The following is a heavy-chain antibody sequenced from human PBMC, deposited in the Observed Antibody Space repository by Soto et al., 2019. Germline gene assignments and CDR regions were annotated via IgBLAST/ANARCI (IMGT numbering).Heavy chain of an antibody. CDR2: ISPYTGNT. D-gene: IGHD3-16*01. J-gene: IGHJ6*02. V-gene: IGHV1-18*01. CDR1: GYIFVNYG. Sequence: QVQLVQSGDEVKKPGASVKVSCKASGYIFVNYGIAWVRRAPRQGLEWMGWISPYTGNTHSASKVQARLTKTTDTSTSTAYMDLGSLTSDDTAVYYCVMVDNYVTPTPQDVWGQGTTVTVSS. CDR3: VMVDNYVTPTPQDV.